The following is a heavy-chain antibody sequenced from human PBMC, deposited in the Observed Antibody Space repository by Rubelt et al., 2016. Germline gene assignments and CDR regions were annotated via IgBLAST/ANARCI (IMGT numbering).Heavy chain of an antibody. D-gene: IGHD1-1*01. V-gene: IGHV4-39*01. CDR2: IYSSGTP. CDR1: GGSISRSGYY. Sequence: QLQLQESGPGLVKPSETLSLTCTVSGGSISRSGYYWGWIRQPPGKGLEWVGTIYSSGTPYYNPSLKSRVTISVDTPKNLFSLKLSSVTAADTAVYYCARGHWNYFDYWGQGTLVTVSS. CDR3: ARGHWNYFDY. J-gene: IGHJ4*02.